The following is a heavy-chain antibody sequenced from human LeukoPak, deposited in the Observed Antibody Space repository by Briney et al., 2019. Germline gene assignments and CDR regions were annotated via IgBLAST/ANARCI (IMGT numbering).Heavy chain of an antibody. D-gene: IGHD6-19*01. Sequence: GGSLRLSCAASGFTFSTYSMHWVRQDPGKGLESVSAISSDGTSTYYANSVKGRFTISRDNYKYTLYLQMGSLRPEDTAVYYCAREAPPGSFDYWGQGTLVTVSS. J-gene: IGHJ4*02. CDR3: AREAPPGSFDY. V-gene: IGHV3-64*01. CDR2: ISSDGTST. CDR1: GFTFSTYS.